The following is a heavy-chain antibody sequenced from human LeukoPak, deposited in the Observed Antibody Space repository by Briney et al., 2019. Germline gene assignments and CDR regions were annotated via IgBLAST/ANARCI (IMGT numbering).Heavy chain of an antibody. Sequence: HGGSLQISCQGSGYIFTSYWIGWVRQLPGRGLEWMGIIYPGDSDTRYSPSFQGQVTISADKSISTAYLQWGSLKASDTAMYYCASLLAVAGTGWFDHWGQGTLVSVSS. J-gene: IGHJ5*02. CDR2: IYPGDSDT. V-gene: IGHV5-51*01. CDR3: ASLLAVAGTGWFDH. D-gene: IGHD6-19*01. CDR1: GYIFTSYW.